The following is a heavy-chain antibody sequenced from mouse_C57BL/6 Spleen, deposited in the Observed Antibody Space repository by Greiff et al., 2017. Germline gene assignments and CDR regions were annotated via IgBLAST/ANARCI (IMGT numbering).Heavy chain of an antibody. V-gene: IGHV5-12*01. CDR3: ARLDYDDGYYAMDY. J-gene: IGHJ4*01. CDR1: GFTFSDYY. D-gene: IGHD2-4*01. CDR2: ISNGGGST. Sequence: EVQVVESGGGLVQPGGSLKLSCAASGFTFSDYYMYWVRQTPEKRLEWVAYISNGGGSTYYPDTVKGRFTISRDNAKNTLYLQMSRLKSEDTAMYYCARLDYDDGYYAMDYWGQGTSVTVSS.